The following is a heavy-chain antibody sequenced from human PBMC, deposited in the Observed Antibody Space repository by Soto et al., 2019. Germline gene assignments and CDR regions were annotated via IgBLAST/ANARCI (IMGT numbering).Heavy chain of an antibody. J-gene: IGHJ4*02. CDR1: GCTFNSYA. V-gene: IGHV3-30-3*01. CDR3: ARDPQGSYCYIDY. Sequence: PGGSLRLAXAASGCTFNSYALPWVRQPPGQGLEWVTIISTDGNSKHYADSVKGRFTISRDNSKNTLFLQMNSLRAEDTAVYYCARDPQGSYCYIDYWGQGTPVTVSS. CDR2: ISTDGNSK. D-gene: IGHD3-10*01.